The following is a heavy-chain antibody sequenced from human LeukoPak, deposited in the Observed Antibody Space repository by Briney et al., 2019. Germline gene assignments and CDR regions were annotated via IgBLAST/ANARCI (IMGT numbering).Heavy chain of an antibody. J-gene: IGHJ4*02. CDR1: GGSISSYY. V-gene: IGHV4-59*01. CDR2: IYYSGST. D-gene: IGHD2-2*01. Sequence: SETLSLTCTVSGGSISSYYWSWIRQPPGKGLEWIGYIYYSGSTNYNPSLKSRVTISVDTSKNQFSLKLSSVTAADTAVYYCARGMPKTWYYFDYWGQGTLVTVSS. CDR3: ARGMPKTWYYFDY.